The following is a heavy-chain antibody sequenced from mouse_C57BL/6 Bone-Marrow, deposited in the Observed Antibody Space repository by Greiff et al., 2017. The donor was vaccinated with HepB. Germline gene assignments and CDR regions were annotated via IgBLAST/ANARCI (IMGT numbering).Heavy chain of an antibody. Sequence: VQLQESGAELVKPGASVKLSCKASGYTFTSYWMHWVKQRPGRGLEWIGRIDPNSGGTKYNEKFKSKATLTVDKPSSTAYMQLSSLTSEDSAVYYCARTHYYDYDEGDFDYWGQGTTLTVSS. V-gene: IGHV1-72*01. CDR1: GYTFTSYW. J-gene: IGHJ2*01. CDR2: IDPNSGGT. D-gene: IGHD2-4*01. CDR3: ARTHYYDYDEGDFDY.